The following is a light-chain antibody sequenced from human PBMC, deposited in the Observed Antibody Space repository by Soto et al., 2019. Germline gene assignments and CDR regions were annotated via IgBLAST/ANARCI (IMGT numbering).Light chain of an antibody. CDR1: QSISSY. CDR3: QQRYSTLGT. CDR2: AAS. Sequence: DIQMTQSPSSLSASVGDRVTITCRAGQSISSYLNWYQQKPGKAPKLLIYAASSLQSGVPSRFSGSGSGTDFTLTISSLQPEDFATYYCQQRYSTLGTFGQGTTV. V-gene: IGKV1-39*01. J-gene: IGKJ1*01.